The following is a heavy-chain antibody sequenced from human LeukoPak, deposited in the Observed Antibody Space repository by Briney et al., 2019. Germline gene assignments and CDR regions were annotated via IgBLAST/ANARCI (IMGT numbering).Heavy chain of an antibody. D-gene: IGHD3-16*01. V-gene: IGHV3-30-3*01. CDR1: GFTFSSYA. J-gene: IGHJ4*02. CDR2: LFYDGSIK. CDR3: AKGLRGDLPTASDY. Sequence: GGSLRLSCAASGFTFSSYAMHWVRQAPGKGLEWVAVLFYDGSIKYYADSVKGRFTISRDNSKKTLYLQMNSLRDEDTAVYYCAKGLRGDLPTASDYWGQGTLVTVSS.